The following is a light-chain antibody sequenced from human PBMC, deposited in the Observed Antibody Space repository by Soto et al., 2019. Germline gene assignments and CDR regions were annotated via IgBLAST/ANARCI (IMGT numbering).Light chain of an antibody. J-gene: IGKJ1*01. CDR2: AAS. CDR3: QHYYSNPGT. V-gene: IGKV1-27*01. Sequence: VQVSRSTSTLSASVGDRVTIPFRASQAISNYLAWYQQKPGKVPNLLIYAASTLHTGIPSRFSGRGSGTDFTLTINNLQREDFADYFCQHYYSNPGTFGQGTKVDIK. CDR1: QAISNY.